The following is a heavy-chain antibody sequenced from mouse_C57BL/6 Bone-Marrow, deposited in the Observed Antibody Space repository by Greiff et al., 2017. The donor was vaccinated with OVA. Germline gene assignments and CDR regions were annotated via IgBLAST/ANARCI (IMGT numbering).Heavy chain of an antibody. CDR2: IDPENGDT. Sequence: VQLKESGAELVRPGASVKLSCTASGFNIKDDYMHWVKQRPEQGLEWIGWIDPENGDTEYASKFQGKATITADTSSNTAYLQLSSLTSEDTAVYYCTGGTEYYFDYWGQGTTLTVSS. V-gene: IGHV14-4*01. CDR1: GFNIKDDY. CDR3: TGGTEYYFDY. D-gene: IGHD3-3*01. J-gene: IGHJ2*01.